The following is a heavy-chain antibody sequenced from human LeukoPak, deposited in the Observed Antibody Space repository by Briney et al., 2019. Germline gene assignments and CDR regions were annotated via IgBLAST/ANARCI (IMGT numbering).Heavy chain of an antibody. V-gene: IGHV3-30*18. D-gene: IGHD4-17*01. CDR1: GFTFSSYG. Sequence: GGSLRLSCAASGFTFSSYGMHWVRQAPGKGLEWVAVISYDGSNKYYADSVKGRFTISRDNSKNTLYLQMNSLRAEDTAVYYCAKDLATVTGDYYYGMDVWGQGTTVTVYS. J-gene: IGHJ6*02. CDR2: ISYDGSNK. CDR3: AKDLATVTGDYYYGMDV.